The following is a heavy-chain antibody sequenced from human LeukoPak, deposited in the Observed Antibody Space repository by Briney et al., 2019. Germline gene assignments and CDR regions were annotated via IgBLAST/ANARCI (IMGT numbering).Heavy chain of an antibody. Sequence: GGSLRLACAASGFTFSSYGMNWVRQAPGKGLEWVSSISSSSSYIYYADSVKGRFTISRDNAKNSLYLQMNSLRAEDTAVYYCARVQWLGPDYWGQGTLVTVSS. CDR1: GFTFSSYG. CDR2: ISSSSSYI. J-gene: IGHJ4*02. CDR3: ARVQWLGPDY. V-gene: IGHV3-21*01. D-gene: IGHD6-19*01.